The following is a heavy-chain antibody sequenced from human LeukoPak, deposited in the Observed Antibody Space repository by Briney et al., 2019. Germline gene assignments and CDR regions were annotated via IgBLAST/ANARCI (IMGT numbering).Heavy chain of an antibody. CDR3: ARGRTVTSDS. J-gene: IGHJ4*02. Sequence: GGSLRLSCAASGFTFSSYWMHWVRQVPGKGLVRVSRINTDGSSTGYADSVKGRFTISRDNAKNTLYLQMNSLRAEDTAVYYCARGRTVTSDSWGQGTLVTVSS. CDR1: GFTFSSYW. D-gene: IGHD4-11*01. V-gene: IGHV3-74*01. CDR2: INTDGSST.